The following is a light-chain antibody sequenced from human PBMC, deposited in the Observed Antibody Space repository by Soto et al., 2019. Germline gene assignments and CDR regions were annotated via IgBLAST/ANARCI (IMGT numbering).Light chain of an antibody. J-gene: IGLJ1*01. CDR2: EVT. CDR1: SSDVGGYNA. Sequence: QSALAQPASVSGSPGQTISISCTGTSSDVGGYNAVSLYQHHPGKAPKLIIYEVTHRPAGVSGRFSASKSGNTASLTINVLQAEVEADYYCNSFRVNRLYVFGTGTKLTVL. CDR3: NSFRVNRLYV. V-gene: IGLV2-14*01.